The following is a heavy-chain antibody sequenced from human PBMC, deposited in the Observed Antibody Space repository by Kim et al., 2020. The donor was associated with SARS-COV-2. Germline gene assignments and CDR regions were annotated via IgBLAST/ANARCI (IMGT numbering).Heavy chain of an antibody. D-gene: IGHD1-26*01. CDR1: GFTFSSYA. J-gene: IGHJ4*02. CDR2: ISYDGSNK. Sequence: GGSLRLSCAASGFTFSSYAMHWVRQAPGKGLEWVAVISYDGSNKYYADSVKGRFTISRDNSKNTLYLQMNSLRAEDTAVYYCARSGGGSYLDYWGQGTLV. CDR3: ARSGGGSYLDY. V-gene: IGHV3-30*04.